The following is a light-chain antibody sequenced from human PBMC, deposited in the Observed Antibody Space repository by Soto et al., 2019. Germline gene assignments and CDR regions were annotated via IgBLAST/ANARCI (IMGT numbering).Light chain of an antibody. J-gene: IGKJ2*01. CDR3: QQRSNWPRT. CDR1: QSVSSY. Sequence: EIVLPQSPATLSLSPGERATLSCRASQSVSSYLAWYKQKPGQAPRLLIYDVSKRAAGTPARFSGSGSGTDFTLTISSLEPEDFAVYYCQQRSNWPRTFGQGTNLEIK. CDR2: DVS. V-gene: IGKV3-11*01.